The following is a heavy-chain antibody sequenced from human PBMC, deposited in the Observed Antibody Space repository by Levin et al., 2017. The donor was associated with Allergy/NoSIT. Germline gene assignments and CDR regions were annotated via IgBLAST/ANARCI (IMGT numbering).Heavy chain of an antibody. Sequence: GESLKISCAASGFTFSSYSMNWVRQAPGKGLEWVSSISSSSSYIYYADSVKGRFTISRDNAKNSLYLQMNSLRAEDTAVYYCARRIYDSSGYYYDYWGQGTLVTVSS. J-gene: IGHJ4*02. CDR1: GFTFSSYS. CDR3: ARRIYDSSGYYYDY. CDR2: ISSSSSYI. D-gene: IGHD3-22*01. V-gene: IGHV3-21*01.